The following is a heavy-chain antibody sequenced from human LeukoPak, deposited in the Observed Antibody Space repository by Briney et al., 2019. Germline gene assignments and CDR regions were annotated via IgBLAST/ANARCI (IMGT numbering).Heavy chain of an antibody. D-gene: IGHD6-6*01. CDR3: AKSIKYSSSGSDY. CDR2: VSGSGTST. CDR1: GFTFSSYA. Sequence: GGSLRLSCAASGFTFSSYAMSWVRQAPGKGLEWVSAVSGSGTSTYYADSVKGRFTISRDDAKNTLYPQMNSLRAEDTAAYYCAKSIKYSSSGSDYWGQGTLVSVSS. V-gene: IGHV3-23*01. J-gene: IGHJ4*02.